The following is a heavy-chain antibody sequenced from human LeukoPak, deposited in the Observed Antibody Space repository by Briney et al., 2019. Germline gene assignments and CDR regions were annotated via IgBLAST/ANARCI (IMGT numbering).Heavy chain of an antibody. CDR1: GFTFSSYR. V-gene: IGHV3-33*06. CDR2: IWYDGSSK. Sequence: GRSLTLSCTASGFTFSSYRMHWGRQAPGQGLEREGVIWYDGSSKYYADSAQGRFTLSRDNSKNTLYLQMNNRIAEDTAVYFCANRGVVIRGILVSGYHQEAFPYDFWGQGVLVTVSS. D-gene: IGHD6-25*01. CDR3: ANRGVVIRGILVSGYHQEAFPYDF. J-gene: IGHJ4*02.